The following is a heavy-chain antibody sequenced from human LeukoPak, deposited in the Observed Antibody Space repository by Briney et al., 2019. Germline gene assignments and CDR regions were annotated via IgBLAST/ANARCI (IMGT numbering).Heavy chain of an antibody. D-gene: IGHD6-19*01. Sequence: PGGSLRLSCAASGFTFTNAWVIWVRQAPGKGLEWVGRIKSKSDGGTADYGIPVKGRFTISRDDSKNTLYLQMNSLKIEDTAVYFCSTGYSSGWYVFWGQGTLVTVSS. V-gene: IGHV3-15*01. CDR2: IKSKSDGGTA. J-gene: IGHJ5*01. CDR3: STGYSSGWYVF. CDR1: GFTFTNAW.